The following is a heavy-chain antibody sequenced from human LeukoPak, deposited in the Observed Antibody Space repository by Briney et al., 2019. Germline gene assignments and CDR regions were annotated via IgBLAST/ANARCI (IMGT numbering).Heavy chain of an antibody. CDR3: AKAYVDTTYFDS. CDR1: GFTFISYA. D-gene: IGHD5-18*01. V-gene: IGHV3-23*01. Sequence: PGGSLRLSCAASGFTFISYAMSWVRQAPGKGLEWVSAISGSGDTTYSADSVRGPFTISRDNSKNTLFLQMNSLRAEDTAVYYCAKAYVDTTYFDSWGQGTLVTVSS. CDR2: ISGSGDTT. J-gene: IGHJ4*02.